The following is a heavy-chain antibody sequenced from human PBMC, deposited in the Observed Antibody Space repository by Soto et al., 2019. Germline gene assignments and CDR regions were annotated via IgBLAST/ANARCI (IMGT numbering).Heavy chain of an antibody. V-gene: IGHV1-69*13. D-gene: IGHD5-12*01. Sequence: ASVKVSCKASGGTFSSYAISWVRQAPGQGLEWMGGIIPIFGTANYAQKFQGRVTITADESTSTAYMELSSLRSESTAVYYRARGGIVATITFGLYLGQGTLGTVSS. CDR2: IIPIFGTA. CDR1: GGTFSSYA. J-gene: IGHJ4*02. CDR3: ARGGIVATITFGLY.